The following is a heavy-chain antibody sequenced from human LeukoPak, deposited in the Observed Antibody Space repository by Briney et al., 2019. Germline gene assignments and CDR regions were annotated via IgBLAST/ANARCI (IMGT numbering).Heavy chain of an antibody. J-gene: IGHJ4*02. CDR3: AKALYGDYGRFDY. D-gene: IGHD4-17*01. Sequence: GGSLRLSCAAAGSTFSTYAMRWVRQAPGKGLDWVSTISDGGSDTHYADSVKGRFTISRDNSKNTLYLQMNSLRAEDTAVYYCAKALYGDYGRFDYWGQGTLVTVSS. CDR2: ISDGGSDT. V-gene: IGHV3-23*01. CDR1: GSTFSTYA.